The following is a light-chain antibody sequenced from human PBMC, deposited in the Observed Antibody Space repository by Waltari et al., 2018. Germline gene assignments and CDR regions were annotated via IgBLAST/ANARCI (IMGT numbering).Light chain of an antibody. CDR2: DVN. CDR3: SSFTSSTTGI. CDR1: SSDSGGYED. V-gene: IGLV2-14*03. J-gene: IGLJ2*01. Sequence: SALTQPDSVSGFPGQSITISCSGISSDSGGYEDVSWYQQHPGKAPNVIIYDVNNRASGVSNCFSGSKSGSSASLTISGLQAEDEADYYCSSFTSSTTGIFGGGTKVTVL.